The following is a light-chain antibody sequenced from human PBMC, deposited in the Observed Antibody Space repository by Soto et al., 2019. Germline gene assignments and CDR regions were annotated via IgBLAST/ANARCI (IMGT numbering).Light chain of an antibody. V-gene: IGKV3-20*01. CDR2: GAS. Sequence: EVVLTQSPGTPSLSPGEEATLSCRASQSVDSNYLAWYQQKPGQTPRLIIYGASGRADGIPHRFSGSGFGTDFTLTISKVEPEDFAVYYCQQYGSSPMYSFGQGTKVAIK. CDR3: QQYGSSPMYS. CDR1: QSVDSNY. J-gene: IGKJ2*03.